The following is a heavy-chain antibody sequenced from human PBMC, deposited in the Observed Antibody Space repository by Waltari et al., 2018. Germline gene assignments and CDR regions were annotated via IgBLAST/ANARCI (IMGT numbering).Heavy chain of an antibody. CDR1: GFTFSSSA. D-gene: IGHD3-10*01. Sequence: EVQLVESGGGLVQPGGSLSLSCAAYGFTFSSSAMSWVRQAPGTGLEWVSAISGSGGSTYYADAGKGRFTISRDNSKNTLYLKMNSLRAEDTAVYYGAKALGPVLLWFAPNDAFDIWGQVTMVTVSS. J-gene: IGHJ3*02. CDR2: ISGSGGST. CDR3: AKALGPVLLWFAPNDAFDI. V-gene: IGHV3-23*04.